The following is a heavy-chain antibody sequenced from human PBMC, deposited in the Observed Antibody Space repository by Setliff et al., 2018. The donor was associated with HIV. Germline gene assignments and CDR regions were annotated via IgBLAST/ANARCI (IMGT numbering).Heavy chain of an antibody. CDR2: IKEDGSEQ. Sequence: LRLSCAASGFTFSTYWMSWVRQAPGKGLEWVANIKEDGSEQYYMDSVKGRFTISRDNAKNSLYLQMSSLRAEDTAVYYCARDVAVASFFNYWGQGTLVTVSS. V-gene: IGHV3-7*05. CDR3: ARDVAVASFFNY. D-gene: IGHD6-19*01. J-gene: IGHJ4*02. CDR1: GFTFSTYW.